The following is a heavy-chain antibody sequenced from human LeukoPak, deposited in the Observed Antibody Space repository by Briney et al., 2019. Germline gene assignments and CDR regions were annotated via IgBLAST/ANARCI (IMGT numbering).Heavy chain of an antibody. D-gene: IGHD1-1*01. CDR1: RFTFSDYD. Sequence: PGGSLRLSCAASRFTFSDYDMHWVRQATGKGLEWASAIGTAGDTYYTGSVKGRFTISRENAKNSLYLQMNSLRAGDTAVYYCARVAKERVGGVYYFDYWGQGTLVTVSS. V-gene: IGHV3-13*01. J-gene: IGHJ4*02. CDR3: ARVAKERVGGVYYFDY. CDR2: IGTAGDT.